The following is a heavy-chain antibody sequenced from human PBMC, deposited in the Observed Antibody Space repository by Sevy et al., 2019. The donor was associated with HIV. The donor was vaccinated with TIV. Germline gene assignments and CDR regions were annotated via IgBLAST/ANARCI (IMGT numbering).Heavy chain of an antibody. CDR1: DGSFSGYY. V-gene: IGHV4-34*01. Sequence: SETLALTCAVHDGSFSGYYWNWIRQLPGKGLEWIGEINESGITYYNPSLKSRVTISVDTSKKQLSLKLNLVTAVDSAVYFCARSPPVVVVPGAPSWFDPWGQGTLVTVSS. D-gene: IGHD2-2*01. J-gene: IGHJ5*02. CDR3: ARSPPVVVVPGAPSWFDP. CDR2: INESGIT.